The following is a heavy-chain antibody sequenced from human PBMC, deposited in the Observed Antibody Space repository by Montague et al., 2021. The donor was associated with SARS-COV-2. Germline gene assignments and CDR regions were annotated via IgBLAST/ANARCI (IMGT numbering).Heavy chain of an antibody. CDR1: GGSFSGHY. J-gene: IGHJ6*03. CDR3: ARGRIEVSMIVVVLTGASYYMDA. V-gene: IGHV4-34*01. CDR2: INNSGST. Sequence: SETLSLTCAVYGGSFSGHYWSWIRQPPGKGLEWIGEINNSGSTNYNPSLKSRVTISVDTSKNQFSLKLHSVTAADTAVYYCARGRIEVSMIVVVLTGASYYMDAGGKGTTVTVSS. D-gene: IGHD3-22*01.